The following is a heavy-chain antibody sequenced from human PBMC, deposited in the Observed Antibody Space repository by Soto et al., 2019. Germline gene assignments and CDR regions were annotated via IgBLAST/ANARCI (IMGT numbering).Heavy chain of an antibody. CDR2: INPKSGGT. J-gene: IGHJ6*02. D-gene: IGHD3-10*01. V-gene: IGHV1-2*06. CDR1: GYSFTDYH. CDR3: ARDQAMVRGVMNYYYGMDV. Sequence: ASVKVSCKASGYSFTDYHIHWVRQAPGQGLEWLGRINPKSGGTSTAQKFQGRVTMTRDTSISTAYMELSRLRSDDTAVYYCARDQAMVRGVMNYYYGMDVWGQGTTVTVSS.